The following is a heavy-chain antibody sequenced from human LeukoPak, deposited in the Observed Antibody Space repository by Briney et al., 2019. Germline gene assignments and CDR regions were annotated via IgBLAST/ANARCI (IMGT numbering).Heavy chain of an antibody. D-gene: IGHD1-26*01. V-gene: IGHV1-69*05. CDR2: IIPIFGTA. Sequence: SVKVSCKASGGTFSSYAISWVRQAPGQGLEWMGGIIPIFGTANYAQKFQGRVTITTDESTSTAYMELSGLRSEDTAVYYCAHLAGDYSGSYPPDAFDIWGQGTMVTVSS. CDR3: AHLAGDYSGSYPPDAFDI. J-gene: IGHJ3*02. CDR1: GGTFSSYA.